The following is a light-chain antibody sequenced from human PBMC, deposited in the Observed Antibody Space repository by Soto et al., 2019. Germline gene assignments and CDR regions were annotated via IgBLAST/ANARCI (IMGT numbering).Light chain of an antibody. CDR2: DVS. J-gene: IGLJ1*01. CDR1: SSDVGGYNY. CDR3: SSYTSSSTLYV. Sequence: ALTQPASVSGSPGHSITISCTGTSSDVGGYNYVSWYQQHPGKAPKLMIYDVSNRPSGVSNRFSGSKSGNTASLTISGLQAEDEADYYCSSYTSSSTLYVFGTGTKVTVL. V-gene: IGLV2-14*01.